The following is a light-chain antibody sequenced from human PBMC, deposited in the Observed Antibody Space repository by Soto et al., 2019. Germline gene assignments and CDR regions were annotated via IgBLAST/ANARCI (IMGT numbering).Light chain of an antibody. J-gene: IGLJ1*01. CDR2: YNN. Sequence: QSVLTQPPSASGTAGQVVTISCSGGDSNIGSNSVYWYQHLPRMAPKLLIYYNNQRPSGVPDRFSGSKSGNTASLTISGLQAEDEADYYCCSYAGTFYVFGTGTKVTVL. V-gene: IGLV1-44*01. CDR1: DSNIGSNS. CDR3: CSYAGTFYV.